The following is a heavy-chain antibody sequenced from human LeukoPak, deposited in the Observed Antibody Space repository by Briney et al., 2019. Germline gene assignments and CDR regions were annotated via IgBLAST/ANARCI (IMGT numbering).Heavy chain of an antibody. CDR2: VYYTGST. CDR1: GGSVSNYY. D-gene: IGHD6-6*01. Sequence: PSETLSLPCSVSGGSVSNYYWRWIRQPPGKGLEWIGYVYYTGSTNYNPSLKSRVTMFEDKSKNQFSLRLYSVTVADTAVYYCARHFAYSSSSYFDYWGRGSLVTVSS. CDR3: ARHFAYSSSSYFDY. J-gene: IGHJ4*02. V-gene: IGHV4-59*08.